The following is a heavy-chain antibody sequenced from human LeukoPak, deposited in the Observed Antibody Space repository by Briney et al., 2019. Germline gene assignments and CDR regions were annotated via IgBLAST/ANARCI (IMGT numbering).Heavy chain of an antibody. Sequence: GGSLRLSCAASGFTFSSYAMSWVRQAPGKGLEWVSAISGSGGSTYYADSMKGRFTISRDNSKNTLYLQMNSLGAEDTAVYYCEGGGVIPYWGQGTLVTVSS. CDR1: GFTFSSYA. D-gene: IGHD3-16*01. CDR3: EGGGVIPY. J-gene: IGHJ4*02. V-gene: IGHV3-23*01. CDR2: ISGSGGST.